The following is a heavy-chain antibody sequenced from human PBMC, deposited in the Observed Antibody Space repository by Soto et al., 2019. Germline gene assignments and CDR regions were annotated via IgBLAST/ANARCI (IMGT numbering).Heavy chain of an antibody. CDR1: GFTFSSYG. CDR2: ISYDGSNK. V-gene: IGHV3-30*18. CDR3: AKDRRVTVTTGFYYYYYGMDV. J-gene: IGHJ6*02. D-gene: IGHD4-4*01. Sequence: QVQLVESGGGVVQPGRSLRLSCAASGFTFSSYGMHWVRQAPGKGLEWVAVISYDGSNKYYADSVKGRFTISRDNSKNTLYLQMNSLRAEDTAVYYCAKDRRVTVTTGFYYYYYGMDVWGQGTTVTVSS.